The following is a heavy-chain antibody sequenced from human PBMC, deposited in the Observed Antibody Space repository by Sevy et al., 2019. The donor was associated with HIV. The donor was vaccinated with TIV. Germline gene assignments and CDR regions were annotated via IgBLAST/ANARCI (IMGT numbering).Heavy chain of an antibody. Sequence: GGSLRLSCAASGFTFSSYDMHWVRQATGKGLEWVSDIGTAGDTYYPGSVKGRFTISRENAKNSLYLQMNSLRAGDTAVYYCATRDSSGYYRHWGQGTLVTVSS. CDR2: IGTAGDT. D-gene: IGHD3-22*01. CDR3: ATRDSSGYYRH. J-gene: IGHJ4*02. CDR1: GFTFSSYD. V-gene: IGHV3-13*01.